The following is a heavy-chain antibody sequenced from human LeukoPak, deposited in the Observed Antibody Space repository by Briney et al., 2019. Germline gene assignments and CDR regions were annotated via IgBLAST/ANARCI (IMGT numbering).Heavy chain of an antibody. CDR3: ARAVYGFDAFDI. V-gene: IGHV3-21*01. Sequence: GGSLRLSCAASGFTFSSNWIHWVRQAPGKGLEWVSSISSSSSYIYYADSVKGRFTISRDNAKNSLYLQMNSLRAEDTAVYYCARAVYGFDAFDIWGQGTMVTVSS. CDR2: ISSSSSYI. D-gene: IGHD4-17*01. CDR1: GFTFSSNW. J-gene: IGHJ3*02.